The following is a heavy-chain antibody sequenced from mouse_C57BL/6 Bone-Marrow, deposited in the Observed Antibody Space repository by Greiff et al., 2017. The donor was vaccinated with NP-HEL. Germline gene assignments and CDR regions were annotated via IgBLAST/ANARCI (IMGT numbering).Heavy chain of an antibody. CDR1: GFTFSDYY. CDR2: ISNGGGST. D-gene: IGHD2-3*01. Sequence: EVMLVESGGGLVQPGGSLKLSCAASGFTFSDYYMYWVRQTPEKRLEWVAYISNGGGSTYYPDTVKGRFTISRDNAKNTLYLQMSRLKSEDTAMYYCARQRDGYYPAWFAYWGQGTLVTVSA. CDR3: ARQRDGYYPAWFAY. V-gene: IGHV5-12*01. J-gene: IGHJ3*01.